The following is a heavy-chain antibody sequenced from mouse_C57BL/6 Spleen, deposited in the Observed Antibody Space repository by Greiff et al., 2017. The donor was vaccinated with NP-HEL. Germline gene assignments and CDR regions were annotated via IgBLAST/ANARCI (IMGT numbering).Heavy chain of an antibody. V-gene: IGHV1-69*01. D-gene: IGHD1-1*01. CDR3: ARDPYYYGSRPRYFDV. CDR1: GYTFTSYW. J-gene: IGHJ1*03. Sequence: QVQLQQPGAELVMPGASVKLSCKASGYTFTSYWMHWVKQRPGQGLEWIGEIDPSDSYTNYNQKFTGKSTLTVDKSSSTAYMQRSSLTSEDSAVYYCARDPYYYGSRPRYFDVWGTGTTVTVSS. CDR2: IDPSDSYT.